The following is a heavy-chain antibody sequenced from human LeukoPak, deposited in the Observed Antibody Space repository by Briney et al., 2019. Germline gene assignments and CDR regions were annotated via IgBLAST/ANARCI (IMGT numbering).Heavy chain of an antibody. Sequence: GGSLRLSCAASGFTFDDYAMHWVRQAPGKGLEWVSGISWSSGSIGYADSVKGRFTISRDNAKNSLYLQMNSLRAEDTALYYCAKDRGKGWNQYYFDYWGQGTLVTVSS. CDR2: ISWSSGSI. CDR1: GFTFDDYA. D-gene: IGHD1-1*01. V-gene: IGHV3-9*01. J-gene: IGHJ4*02. CDR3: AKDRGKGWNQYYFDY.